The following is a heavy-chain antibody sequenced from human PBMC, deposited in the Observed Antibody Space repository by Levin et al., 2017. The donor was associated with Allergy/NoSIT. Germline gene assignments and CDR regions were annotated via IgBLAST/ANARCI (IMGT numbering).Heavy chain of an antibody. CDR3: AGEPNSPYYYHYGRDV. CDR1: GGSISDDSYY. Sequence: ASETLSLTCTVSGGSISDDSYYWAWVRQPPGTGLEWVGSIYYDGSAYYNPSLKTRPTISVDTSKNQVSLRVNSVLAADQADHDCAGEPNSPYYYHYGRDVWGPGTTVTVSS. J-gene: IGHJ6*02. CDR2: IYYDGSA. V-gene: IGHV4-39*07. D-gene: IGHD2/OR15-2a*01.